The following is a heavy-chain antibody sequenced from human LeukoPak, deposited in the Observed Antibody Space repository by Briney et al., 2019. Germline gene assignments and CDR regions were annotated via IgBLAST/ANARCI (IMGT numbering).Heavy chain of an antibody. V-gene: IGHV3-23*01. CDR1: GFTFRSYA. CDR2: ISGSGGST. D-gene: IGHD5-18*01. Sequence: GGSLRLSCAASGFTFRSYAMSWVRQAPGKGLEWVSGISGSGGSTYYADSVKGRFTISRDNSKNTPYLQMNSLRAEDTAVYYCAKDLGYSYGSNFDYWGQGTLVTVSS. J-gene: IGHJ4*02. CDR3: AKDLGYSYGSNFDY.